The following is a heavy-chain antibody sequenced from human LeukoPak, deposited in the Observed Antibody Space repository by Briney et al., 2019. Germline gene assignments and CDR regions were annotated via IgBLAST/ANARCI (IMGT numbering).Heavy chain of an antibody. V-gene: IGHV4-34*01. D-gene: IGHD3-9*01. J-gene: IGHJ6*03. CDR1: GQPFNRYY. Sequence: SDTLSLICIVHGQPFNRYYWTWIRQPPGKGLEVLGGIELSGTIIFNWSLKRCVTISVDTSKNQFSLRLNSVTDADTAVYFCARGPITICGIYMDVWGEGTTVTVSS. CDR2: IELSGTI. CDR3: ARGPITICGIYMDV.